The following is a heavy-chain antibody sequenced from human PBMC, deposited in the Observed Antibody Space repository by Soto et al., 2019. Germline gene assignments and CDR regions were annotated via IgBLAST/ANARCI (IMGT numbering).Heavy chain of an antibody. CDR1: GGSISSSSYY. J-gene: IGHJ5*02. V-gene: IGHV4-39*01. D-gene: IGHD6-13*01. CDR2: IYYSGST. Sequence: SETLSLTCTVSGGSISSSSYYWGWIRQPPGKGLEWIGSIYYSGSTYYNPSLKSRVTISVDTSKNQFSLKLSSVTAADTAVYYCARQIIAAAGMDWFDPWGQGNLVT. CDR3: ARQIIAAAGMDWFDP.